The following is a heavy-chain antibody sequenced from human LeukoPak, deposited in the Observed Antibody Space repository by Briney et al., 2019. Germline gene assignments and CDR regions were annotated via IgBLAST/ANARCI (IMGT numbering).Heavy chain of an antibody. CDR3: ARSYCGGDCHSSTGAFDI. V-gene: IGHV1-3*01. Sequence: GASVKVSCKASGYTFTAYVMHWVRQAPGQRLEWMGWINAGNGNTKYSQEFQGRVTTTRDTFANTIYMELSSLRSEDTAVYYCARSYCGGDCHSSTGAFDIWGQGTMVTVSS. D-gene: IGHD2-21*02. J-gene: IGHJ3*02. CDR2: INAGNGNT. CDR1: GYTFTAYV.